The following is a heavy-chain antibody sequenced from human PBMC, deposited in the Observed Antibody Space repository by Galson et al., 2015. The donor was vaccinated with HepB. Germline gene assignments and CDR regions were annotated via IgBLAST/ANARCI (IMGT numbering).Heavy chain of an antibody. J-gene: IGHJ4*02. V-gene: IGHV3-48*04. D-gene: IGHD5-12*01. Sequence: SLRLSCAASTFIFSTYSMSWVRQAPGKGLEWVSHISSSTTTIYYADSVKGRFTISRDNAKNSLYLQMNSLRAEDTAVYYWVFLRGYDLKPLEYWGQGTLVTVSS. CDR3: VFLRGYDLKPLEY. CDR2: ISSSTTTI. CDR1: TFIFSTYS.